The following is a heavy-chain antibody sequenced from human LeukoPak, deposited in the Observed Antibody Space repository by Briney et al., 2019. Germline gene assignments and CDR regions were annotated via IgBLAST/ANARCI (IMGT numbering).Heavy chain of an antibody. CDR3: ARGGDSGSYPLVEYFQH. Sequence: PSETLSLTRNVSGGSISSDYWSWIRQPPGKGLEWIGHISYSGTTNYNPSLKSRVSMSLDTSKNQFSLKVTSVITADTAVYYCARGGDSGSYPLVEYFQHWGQGTLVTVSS. CDR2: ISYSGTT. V-gene: IGHV4-59*01. CDR1: GGSISSDY. J-gene: IGHJ1*01. D-gene: IGHD3-10*01.